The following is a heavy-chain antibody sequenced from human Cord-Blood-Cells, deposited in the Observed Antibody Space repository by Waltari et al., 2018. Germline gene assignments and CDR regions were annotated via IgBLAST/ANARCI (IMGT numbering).Heavy chain of an antibody. CDR2: INPNSGGT. J-gene: IGHJ5*02. CDR1: GYTFIGYY. CDR3: ARDPDTYCGGDCHNWFDP. Sequence: QVQLVQSGAAVKKPGASVKVSCKASGYTFIGYYMHWVRQAPGQGLAWMGWINPNSGGTNYAQKFQGRVTMTRDTSISTAYMELSRLRSDDTAVYYCARDPDTYCGGDCHNWFDPWGQGTLVTVSS. V-gene: IGHV1-2*02. D-gene: IGHD2-21*02.